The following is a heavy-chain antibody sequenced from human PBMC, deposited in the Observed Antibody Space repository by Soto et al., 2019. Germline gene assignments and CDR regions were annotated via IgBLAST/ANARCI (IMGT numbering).Heavy chain of an antibody. CDR2: ISSSSSII. V-gene: IGHV3-48*02. D-gene: IGHD5-12*01. CDR1: GFTFSSYS. CDR3: ARDRWDIVATKEWVGYYYYYGMDV. Sequence: GGSLRLSCAASGFTFSSYSMNWVRQAPGKGLEWVSYISSSSSIIYYADSVKGRFTISRDNAKNSLYLQMNSLRDEDTAVYYCARDRWDIVATKEWVGYYYYYGMDVWGQGTTVTVSS. J-gene: IGHJ6*02.